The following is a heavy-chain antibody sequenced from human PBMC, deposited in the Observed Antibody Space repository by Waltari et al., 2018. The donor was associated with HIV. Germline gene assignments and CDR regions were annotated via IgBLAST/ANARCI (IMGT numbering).Heavy chain of an antibody. CDR3: ARDKAPYSSSSAVDY. V-gene: IGHV3-33*01. Sequence: VQLMESGGGVVQPGKSLRLSCATSGFTFGSYGIHWVRQAPGKGREWVAVINYDGSNKFYAESVKGRFLISRDNSKNTLFLQMNSLRDEDTGLYYCARDKAPYSSSSAVDYWGQGTLVTVS. CDR2: INYDGSNK. D-gene: IGHD6-6*01. J-gene: IGHJ4*02. CDR1: GFTFGSYG.